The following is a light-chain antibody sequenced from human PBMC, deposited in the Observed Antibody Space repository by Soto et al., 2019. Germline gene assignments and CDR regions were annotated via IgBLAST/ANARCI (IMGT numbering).Light chain of an antibody. Sequence: QSALTQPRSVSGSPGPAVTISCSGTTSDVGAYNYVSWYQHHPGKAPKRMIVDVFKRPSGVPDRFSGSKSGNTASLTISGLQAEDEADYYCCAYAGSYTLVFGGGTKLTVL. V-gene: IGLV2-11*01. J-gene: IGLJ3*02. CDR2: DVF. CDR1: TSDVGAYNY. CDR3: CAYAGSYTLV.